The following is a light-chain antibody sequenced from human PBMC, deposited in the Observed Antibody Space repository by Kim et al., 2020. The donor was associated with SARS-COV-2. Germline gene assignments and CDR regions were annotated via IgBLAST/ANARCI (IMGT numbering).Light chain of an antibody. Sequence: PPAESAALACWASQRVGSSVAWYQQKPGRAPRLLIYGASTGATDIRARFSGSGSGTEFTLIISSLQSEGLADYFCQQYDDWPPWTFGQGTKVDIK. V-gene: IGKV3-15*01. CDR2: GAS. CDR3: QQYDDWPPWT. J-gene: IGKJ1*01. CDR1: QRVGSS.